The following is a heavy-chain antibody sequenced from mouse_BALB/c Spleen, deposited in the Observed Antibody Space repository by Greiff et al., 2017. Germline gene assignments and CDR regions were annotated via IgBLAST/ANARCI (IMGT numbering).Heavy chain of an antibody. CDR2: ISNGGGST. Sequence: EVKLVESGGGLVQPGGSLKLSCAASGFTFSSYTMSWVRQTPEKRLEWVAYISNGGGSTYYPDTVKGRFTISRDNAKNTLYLQMSSLKSEDTAMYYCARQDYYGSSYEFAYWGQGTLVTVSA. V-gene: IGHV5-12-2*01. CDR3: ARQDYYGSSYEFAY. D-gene: IGHD1-1*01. CDR1: GFTFSSYT. J-gene: IGHJ3*01.